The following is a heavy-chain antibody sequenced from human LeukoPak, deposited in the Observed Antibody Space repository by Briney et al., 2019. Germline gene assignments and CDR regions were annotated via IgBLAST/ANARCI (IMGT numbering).Heavy chain of an antibody. J-gene: IGHJ3*02. CDR1: GGSFSGYY. V-gene: IGHV4-34*01. Sequence: SETLSLTCAVYGGSFSGYYWSWIRQPPGKGLEWIGEINHSGSTNHNPSLKSRVTISVDTSKNQFSLKLSSVTAADTAVYYCARGRYFEIWGQGTMVTVSS. CDR2: INHSGST. CDR3: ARGRYFEI. D-gene: IGHD3-9*01.